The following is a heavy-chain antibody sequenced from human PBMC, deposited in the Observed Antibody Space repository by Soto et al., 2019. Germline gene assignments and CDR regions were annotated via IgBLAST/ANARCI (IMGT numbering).Heavy chain of an antibody. J-gene: IGHJ4*02. V-gene: IGHV3-7*01. Sequence: EVQLVESGGGVVQPGGSLRLSCAASGFTFSSYWMSWVRQAPGKGLEWVANIKQDGSEKYYVDSVKGRFTISRDNAKNSLYLQMNSLRAEDTAVYYCARVGSRYCSGGSCYSYESYFDYWGQGTLVTVSS. CDR1: GFTFSSYW. CDR2: IKQDGSEK. D-gene: IGHD2-15*01. CDR3: ARVGSRYCSGGSCYSYESYFDY.